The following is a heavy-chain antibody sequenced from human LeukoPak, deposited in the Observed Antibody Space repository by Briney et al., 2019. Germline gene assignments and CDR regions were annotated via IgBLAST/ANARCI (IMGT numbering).Heavy chain of an antibody. CDR2: IIPIFGTA. D-gene: IGHD3-3*01. Sequence: SVKVSCKASGGTFSSYAISWVRQAPGQGLEWMGGIIPIFGTANYAQKFQGRVTITADESTSTAYMELSSLRSEDTAVYYCARDGVRPLGMDAWGQGTTVTVSS. V-gene: IGHV1-69*13. J-gene: IGHJ6*02. CDR3: ARDGVRPLGMDA. CDR1: GGTFSSYA.